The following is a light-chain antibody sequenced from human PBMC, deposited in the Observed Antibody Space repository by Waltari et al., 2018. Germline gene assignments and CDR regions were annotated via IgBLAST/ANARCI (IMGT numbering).Light chain of an antibody. CDR1: QSLLHSNGYNY. CDR3: MQALQTPFT. V-gene: IGKV2-28*01. CDR2: LGS. Sequence: DLVMTQSPLSLPVITGEPATISCTSRQSLLHSNGYNYLDWYLQKPGQSPQLLIYLGSNRASGVPDRFSGSGSGTDFTLKISRVEAEDVGVYYCMQALQTPFTFGPGTKVDIK. J-gene: IGKJ3*01.